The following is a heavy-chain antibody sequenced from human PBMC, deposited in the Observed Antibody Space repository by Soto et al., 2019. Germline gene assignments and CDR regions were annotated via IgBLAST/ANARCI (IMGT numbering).Heavy chain of an antibody. CDR2: IKQSGSDK. D-gene: IGHD6-19*01. CDR3: ARDYVAGTLDYYYYGMDV. CDR1: GFTFSSYW. V-gene: IGHV3-7*01. Sequence: GGSLRLSCAASGFTFSSYWMSWVRLAPGKGLEWVADIKQSGSDKYYVDSVKGRFTISRDNSKNTLYLQMNSLRAEDTAVYYCARDYVAGTLDYYYYGMDVWGQGTTVTVSS. J-gene: IGHJ6*02.